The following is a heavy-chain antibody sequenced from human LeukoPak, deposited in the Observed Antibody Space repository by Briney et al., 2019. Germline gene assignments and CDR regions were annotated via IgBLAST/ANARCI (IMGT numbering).Heavy chain of an antibody. V-gene: IGHV4-61*02. CDR2: IYTSGST. Sequence: SETLSLTCSVSGGSISSGSYYWSWIRQPAGKGLEWIGRIYTSGSTNYNPSLKSRVTISVDTSKNQFSLKLSSVTAADTAVYYCARGATFDWLFLYFDYWGQGTLVTVSS. CDR3: ARGATFDWLFLYFDY. J-gene: IGHJ4*02. D-gene: IGHD3-9*01. CDR1: GGSISSGSYY.